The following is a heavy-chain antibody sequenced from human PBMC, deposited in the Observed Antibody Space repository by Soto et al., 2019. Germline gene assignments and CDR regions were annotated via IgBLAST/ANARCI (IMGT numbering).Heavy chain of an antibody. CDR1: GFTFSNFA. CDR2: ISGSGDST. Sequence: EVQVLESGGGLVQPGGSVRLSCAASGFTFSNFALSWVRQAPGKALEWVSVISGSGDSTDHADSVRGRFTISRDNSRSTLYLQMNSLRGEDTAIYYCAKEAVVTVLAVAEGPFDYWGQGTLVTVSS. V-gene: IGHV3-23*01. CDR3: AKEAVVTVLAVAEGPFDY. D-gene: IGHD6-19*01. J-gene: IGHJ4*02.